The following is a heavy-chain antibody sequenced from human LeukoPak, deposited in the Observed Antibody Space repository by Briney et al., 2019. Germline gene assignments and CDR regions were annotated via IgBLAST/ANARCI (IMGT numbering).Heavy chain of an antibody. CDR2: INPNTGDT. CDR1: GYTFTAYY. V-gene: IGHV1-2*02. Sequence: ASVRVSCKASGYTFTAYYMHWVRQAPGQGLEWMGWINPNTGDTNYAQTFQGRVTMTRDTSINTAYMELSRLRSDDTAVYYCARPRISSGYIYAYLYWGRGTLVTVSS. J-gene: IGHJ4*02. CDR3: ARPRISSGYIYAYLY. D-gene: IGHD5-18*01.